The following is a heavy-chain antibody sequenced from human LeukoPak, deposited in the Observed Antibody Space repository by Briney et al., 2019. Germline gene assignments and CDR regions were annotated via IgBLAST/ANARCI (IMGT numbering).Heavy chain of an antibody. CDR2: IASDGNYR. D-gene: IGHD1-1*01. CDR3: ANLPYNWNEYFDDY. CDR1: GFTFTNYG. Sequence: PGGSLRLSCAASGFTFTNYGMHWVRQAPGKGLEWVAYIASDGNYRDYVDSVRGRFTVPRDNSKNTLYLQMDSLRAEDTAVYYCANLPYNWNEYFDDYWGQGTLATVSS. V-gene: IGHV3-30*02. J-gene: IGHJ4*02.